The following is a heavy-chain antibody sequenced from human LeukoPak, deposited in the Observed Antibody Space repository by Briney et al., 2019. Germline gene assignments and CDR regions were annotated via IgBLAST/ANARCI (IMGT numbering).Heavy chain of an antibody. CDR2: ISGSGGST. J-gene: IGHJ6*02. CDR3: AKDSLGVGVRYCSSTSCYTDLSGMDV. D-gene: IGHD2-2*02. V-gene: IGHV3-23*01. CDR1: GFTFSSYS. Sequence: PGGSLRLSCAASGFTFSSYSMSWVRQAPGKGLEWVSAISGSGGSTYYADSVKGRFTISRDNSKNTLYLQMNSLRAEDTAVYYCAKDSLGVGVRYCSSTSCYTDLSGMDVWGQGTTVTVSS.